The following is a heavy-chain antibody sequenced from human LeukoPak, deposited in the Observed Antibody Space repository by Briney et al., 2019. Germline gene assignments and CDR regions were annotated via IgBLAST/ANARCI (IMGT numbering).Heavy chain of an antibody. CDR2: IIPIFGTA. CDR1: GGTFSSYA. J-gene: IGHJ6*03. CDR3: ASGSSGWYELYYYYYYMDV. Sequence: SVKVSCKASGGTFSSYAINWVRQAPGQGLEWMGGIIPIFGTANYAQKFQGRVTITADESTSTAYMELSSLRSEDTAVYYCASGSSGWYELYYYYYYMDVWGKGTTVTVSS. V-gene: IGHV1-69*01. D-gene: IGHD6-19*01.